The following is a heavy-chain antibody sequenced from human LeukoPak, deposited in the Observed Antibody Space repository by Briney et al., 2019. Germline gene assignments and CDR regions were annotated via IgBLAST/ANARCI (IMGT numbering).Heavy chain of an antibody. CDR2: IYTSGST. CDR1: GGSLSSYY. D-gene: IGHD6-19*01. J-gene: IGHJ2*01. V-gene: IGHV4-4*07. CDR3: ARDLGYSSGWTYWYFDL. Sequence: SETLSLTCTVSGGSLSSYYWSWLRQPARQGLEGIGRIYTSGSTNYNPSLKSRVTMSVDTSKNQFSLKLSSVTAADTAVYDCARDLGYSSGWTYWYFDLWGRGTLVTVSS.